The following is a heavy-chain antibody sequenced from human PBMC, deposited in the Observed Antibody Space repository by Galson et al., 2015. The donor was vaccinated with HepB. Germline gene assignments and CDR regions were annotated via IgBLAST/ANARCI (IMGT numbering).Heavy chain of an antibody. J-gene: IGHJ6*02. CDR3: ARATRCSGGSCYYYYYGMDV. D-gene: IGHD2-15*01. Sequence: CKASGGTFSSYTISWVRQAPGQGLEWMGRIIPILGIANYAQKFQGRVTITADKSTSTAYMELSSLRSEDTAVYYCARATRCSGGSCYYYYYGMDVWGQGTTVTVSS. CDR2: IIPILGIA. CDR1: GGTFSSYT. V-gene: IGHV1-69*02.